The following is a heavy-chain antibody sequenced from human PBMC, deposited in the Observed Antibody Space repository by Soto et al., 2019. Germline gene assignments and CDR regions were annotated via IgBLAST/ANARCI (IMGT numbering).Heavy chain of an antibody. D-gene: IGHD3-9*01. CDR2: ISWDGEK. J-gene: IGHJ4*02. Sequence: QITLKESGPTLVKPTQTLTLTCTFSGFSLNTRGVGVGWIRQPPGKALEWLALISWDGEKRYSPSLKSRLTITKDTSKNQLVLTMTTMDPVDTVRYCLAHRRGVLLTGLYYFDYWGQGTLVTVSS. CDR3: AHRRGVLLTGLYYFDY. V-gene: IGHV2-5*02. CDR1: GFSLNTRGVG.